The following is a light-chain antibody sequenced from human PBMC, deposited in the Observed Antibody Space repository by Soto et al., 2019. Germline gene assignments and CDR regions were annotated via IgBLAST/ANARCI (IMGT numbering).Light chain of an antibody. J-gene: IGLJ1*01. V-gene: IGLV1-44*01. CDR1: SSNIGSNT. CDR3: AAWDDSLNGFYV. Sequence: QSVLTQPPSASGTPRQRVTISCSGSSSNIGSNTVNWYQQLPGTAPKLLIYSNNQRPSGVPDRFSGSKSGTSAPLAISGLQSEDEADYYCAAWDDSLNGFYVFGTGTKVTVL. CDR2: SNN.